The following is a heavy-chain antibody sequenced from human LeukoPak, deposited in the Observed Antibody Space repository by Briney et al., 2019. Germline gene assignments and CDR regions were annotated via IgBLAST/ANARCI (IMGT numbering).Heavy chain of an antibody. CDR2: IYHSGST. Sequence: PSETLSLTCAVSGGSISSSNWWSWVRQPPGKGLEWIGEIYHSGSTNYNPSLKSRVTISVDKSKNQFSLKLSSVTAADTAVYYCASLAYYYGSGSYFDFDYWGQGTLVTVSS. V-gene: IGHV4-4*02. J-gene: IGHJ4*02. D-gene: IGHD3-10*01. CDR3: ASLAYYYGSGSYFDFDY. CDR1: GGSISSSNW.